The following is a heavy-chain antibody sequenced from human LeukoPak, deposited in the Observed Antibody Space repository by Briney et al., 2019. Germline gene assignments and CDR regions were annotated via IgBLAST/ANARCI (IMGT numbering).Heavy chain of an antibody. Sequence: SETLSLTCAVYGGSFSGYYWSWIRQPPGKGLEWIGEINHSGSTNYNPSLKSRVTISVDTSKNQFSLKLSSVTAADTAVYYCARILNGYQLLNYYYYYGMDVWGQGTTVTVSS. J-gene: IGHJ6*02. CDR2: INHSGST. D-gene: IGHD2-2*01. CDR1: GGSFSGYY. V-gene: IGHV4-34*01. CDR3: ARILNGYQLLNYYYYYGMDV.